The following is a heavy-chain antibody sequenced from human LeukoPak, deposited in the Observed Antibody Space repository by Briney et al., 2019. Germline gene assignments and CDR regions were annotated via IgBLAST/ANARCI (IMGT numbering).Heavy chain of an antibody. V-gene: IGHV1-46*01. CDR1: GGTFSNYA. J-gene: IGHJ4*02. CDR2: INPSGGST. Sequence: ASVKVSCKASGGTFSNYAISWVRQAPGQGLEWMGIINPSGGSTSYAQKFQGRVTMTRDMSTSTVYMELSSLRSEDTAVYYCATVKIRGYSSYYFDYWGQGTLVTVSS. D-gene: IGHD5-18*01. CDR3: ATVKIRGYSSYYFDY.